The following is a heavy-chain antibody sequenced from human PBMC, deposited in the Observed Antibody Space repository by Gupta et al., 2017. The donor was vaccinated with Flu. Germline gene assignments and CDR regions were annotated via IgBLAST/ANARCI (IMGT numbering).Heavy chain of an antibody. V-gene: IGHV3-23*01. J-gene: IGHJ4*02. CDR1: GFTFSSYA. CDR3: AKAPITMIVVVITPIDY. D-gene: IGHD3-22*01. CDR2: ISGSGGST. Sequence: EVQLLESGGGLVQPGGSLRLSCAASGFTFSSYAMSWVRQAPGKGLEWVSAISGSGGSTYYADSVKGRFTISRDNSKNTLYLQMNSLRAEDTAVYYCAKAPITMIVVVITPIDYWGQGTLVTVSS.